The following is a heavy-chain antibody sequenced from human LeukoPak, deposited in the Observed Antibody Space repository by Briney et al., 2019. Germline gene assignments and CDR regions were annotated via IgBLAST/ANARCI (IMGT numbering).Heavy chain of an antibody. D-gene: IGHD2-2*01. V-gene: IGHV4-61*02. CDR1: GGSISSGSYY. CDR3: ARDHTLGYCSSTSCYGGWFDP. J-gene: IGHJ5*02. Sequence: SETLSLTCTVSGGSISSGSYYWSWLRQPAGKGLEWIGRIYTSGSTNYNPSLKSRVTISVDTSKNQFSLKLSSVTAADTAVYYCARDHTLGYCSSTSCYGGWFDPWGQGTLVTVSS. CDR2: IYTSGST.